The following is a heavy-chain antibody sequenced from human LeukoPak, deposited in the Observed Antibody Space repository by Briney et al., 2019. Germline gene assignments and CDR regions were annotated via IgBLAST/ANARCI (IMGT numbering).Heavy chain of an antibody. CDR1: GGSISSYY. D-gene: IGHD3-10*01. V-gene: IGHV4-59*01. CDR2: IYYSGST. J-gene: IGHJ5*02. CDR3: AGAAWFGADWFDP. Sequence: SETLSLTCTVSGGSISSYYWSWIRQPPGKGLEWIGYIYYSGSTNYNPSLKSRVTISVDTSKNQFSLKLSSVTAADTAVYYCAGAAWFGADWFDPWGQGTLVTVSS.